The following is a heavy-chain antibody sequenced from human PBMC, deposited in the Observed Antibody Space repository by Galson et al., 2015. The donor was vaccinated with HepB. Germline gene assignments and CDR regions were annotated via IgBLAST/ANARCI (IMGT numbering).Heavy chain of an antibody. Sequence: SLRLSCAASGFTLSAYDMHWIRQAPGKGLEWVSSISSSGSHSYYADSLQGRFGVSRDNAKNSLFLQMNSLRAEDTAVYYCARERDRSDSDDAFDIWGQGTRVAVSS. CDR1: GFTLSAYD. D-gene: IGHD3-22*01. CDR2: ISSSGSHS. V-gene: IGHV3-21*01. CDR3: ARERDRSDSDDAFDI. J-gene: IGHJ3*02.